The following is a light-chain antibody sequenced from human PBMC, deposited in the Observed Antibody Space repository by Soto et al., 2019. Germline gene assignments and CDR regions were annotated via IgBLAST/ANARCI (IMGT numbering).Light chain of an antibody. V-gene: IGLV2-11*01. J-gene: IGLJ1*01. CDR1: GSDVGGYNY. Sequence: QSALTQPRSVSGSPGQSVTISCTGTGSDVGGYNYVSWYQQHPGKAPKLMIYDVSKRPSGVPDRFSGSKSGNTASLTISGLQAEDEADYYCCSYAGSYFYVFGTGTKVTVL. CDR3: CSYAGSYFYV. CDR2: DVS.